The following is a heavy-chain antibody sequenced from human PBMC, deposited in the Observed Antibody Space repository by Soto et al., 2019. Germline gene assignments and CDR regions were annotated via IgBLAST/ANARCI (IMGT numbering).Heavy chain of an antibody. CDR3: ARDGLGNYGMDV. Sequence: GGSLRLSCAASGFTFSSYSMNWVRQAPGKGLEWVSSISSSSSYIYYADSVKGRFTISRDNAKNSLYLQMNSLRAEDTAVSYCARDGLGNYGMDVWGQGTTVTVSS. J-gene: IGHJ6*02. D-gene: IGHD4-17*01. CDR2: ISSSSSYI. V-gene: IGHV3-21*01. CDR1: GFTFSSYS.